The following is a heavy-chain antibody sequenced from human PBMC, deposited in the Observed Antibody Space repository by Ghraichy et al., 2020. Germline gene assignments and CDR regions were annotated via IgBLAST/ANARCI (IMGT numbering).Heavy chain of an antibody. J-gene: IGHJ4*02. CDR2: IYYSGST. CDR1: GGSISSYY. V-gene: IGHV4-59*01. Sequence: SETLSLTCTVSGGSISSYYWSWIRQPPGKGLEWIGYIYYSGSTNYNPSLKSRVTISVDTSKNQFSLKLSSVTAADTAVYCCAREGDSSSPTEWGQGTLVTVSS. D-gene: IGHD6-6*01. CDR3: AREGDSSSPTE.